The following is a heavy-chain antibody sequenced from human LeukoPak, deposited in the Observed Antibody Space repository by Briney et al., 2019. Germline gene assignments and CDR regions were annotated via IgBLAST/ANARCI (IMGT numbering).Heavy chain of an antibody. CDR2: IYSGGST. J-gene: IGHJ4*02. D-gene: IGHD4/OR15-4a*01. Sequence: GGSLRLSCTVYGFTVSSDSMSWVRQAPGKGLEWVSFIYSGGSTHYSDFVKGRFIISRDNSKNTLYLQMNSLRAEDTAVYYCARRAGAYSHPYDYWGQGTLVTVSS. V-gene: IGHV3-53*01. CDR1: GFTVSSDS. CDR3: ARRAGAYSHPYDY.